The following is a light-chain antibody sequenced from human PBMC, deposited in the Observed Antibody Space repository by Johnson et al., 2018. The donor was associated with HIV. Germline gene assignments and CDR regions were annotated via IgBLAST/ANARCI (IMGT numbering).Light chain of an antibody. CDR3: GAWDSGLTAHFV. Sequence: QFVLTQPPSVSAAPGQRVTISCSGTNSNIGYNSVSWYQQVPGAAPKLLIYENNKRPAGIADRFSASKSGPSATLDITGLQTGDEANYYCGAWDSGLTAHFVFGSGTTITVL. CDR2: ENN. V-gene: IGLV1-51*02. J-gene: IGLJ1*01. CDR1: NSNIGYNS.